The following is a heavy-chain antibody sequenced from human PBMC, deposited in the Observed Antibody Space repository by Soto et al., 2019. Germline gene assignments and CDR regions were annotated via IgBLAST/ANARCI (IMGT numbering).Heavy chain of an antibody. V-gene: IGHV4-34*01. CDR2: INHSGST. Sequence: SETLSLTCAVYGGSFSGYYWSWIRQPPGKGLEWIGEINHSGSTNYNPSPKSRVTISVDTSKNQFSLKLSSVTAADTAVYYCARRAFYYYGSGEPSPFDYWGKGTLVTVSS. J-gene: IGHJ4*02. CDR3: ARRAFYYYGSGEPSPFDY. D-gene: IGHD3-10*01. CDR1: GGSFSGYY.